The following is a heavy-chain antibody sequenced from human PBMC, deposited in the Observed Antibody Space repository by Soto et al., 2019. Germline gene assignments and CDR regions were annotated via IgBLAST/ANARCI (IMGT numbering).Heavy chain of an antibody. CDR2: ISAYNGNT. CDR1: GYTFSHYA. V-gene: IGHV1-18*01. D-gene: IGHD3-22*01. J-gene: IGHJ6*02. CDR3: ARSGQSDSSGPNWYYGMDV. Sequence: ASVKVSCKASGYTFSHYAMHWVRQAPGQRLEWMGWISAYNGNTNYAQKLQGRVTMTTDTSTSTAYMELRSLRSDDTAVYYCARSGQSDSSGPNWYYGMDVWGQGTTVTVSS.